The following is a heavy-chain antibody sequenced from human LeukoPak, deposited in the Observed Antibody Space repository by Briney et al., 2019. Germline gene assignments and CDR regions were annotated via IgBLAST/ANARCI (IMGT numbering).Heavy chain of an antibody. Sequence: GGSLRLSCAASGFTVSSNHMNWVRQAPGEGLEWVSVIYSGGSTYYADSVKGRFTISRDNSKNTLSLQMNSLRAEDTAVYYCARDSSLGVWGQGTLVTVSS. J-gene: IGHJ4*02. CDR1: GFTVSSNH. V-gene: IGHV3-53*01. CDR3: ARDSSLGV. CDR2: IYSGGST.